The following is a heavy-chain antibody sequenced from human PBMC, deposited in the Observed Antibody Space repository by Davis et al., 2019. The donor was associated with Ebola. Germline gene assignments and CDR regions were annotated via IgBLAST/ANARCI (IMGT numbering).Heavy chain of an antibody. CDR1: GFTFTSSA. D-gene: IGHD1-14*01. J-gene: IGHJ4*02. Sequence: SVKVSCKASGFTFTSSAMQWVRQARGQRLEWIGWIVVGSGNTNYAQKFQGRVTMTRDTSTSTAYMQLNRLRSDDSAMYYCAREAADHRGIDFWGQGTMVTVSS. V-gene: IGHV1-58*02. CDR2: IVVGSGNT. CDR3: AREAADHRGIDF.